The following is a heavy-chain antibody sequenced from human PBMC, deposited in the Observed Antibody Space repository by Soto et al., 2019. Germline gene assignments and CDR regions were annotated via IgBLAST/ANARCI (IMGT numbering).Heavy chain of an antibody. CDR2: IYHSGST. CDR3: ARVRSGWGIDY. Sequence: QLHLQESGSGLVKPSQTLSLTCAVSGGSISSGGYSWSWIRQPPGKGLNYIGYIYHSGSTYYNPSLESRGTISVDRSKNQFSLKLSSVTAADTAVYYCARVRSGWGIDYWGQGTLVTVSS. V-gene: IGHV4-30-2*01. D-gene: IGHD6-19*01. J-gene: IGHJ4*02. CDR1: GGSISSGGYS.